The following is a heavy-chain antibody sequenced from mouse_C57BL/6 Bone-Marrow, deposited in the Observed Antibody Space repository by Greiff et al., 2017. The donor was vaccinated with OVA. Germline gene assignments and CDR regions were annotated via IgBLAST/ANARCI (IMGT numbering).Heavy chain of an antibody. CDR2: IDPSDSYT. D-gene: IGHD3-2*02. V-gene: IGHV1-50*01. CDR3: VRVDSSSVDFDD. J-gene: IGHJ2*01. Sequence: QVQLQQPGAELVKPGASVKLSCKASGYTFTSYWMQWVKQRPGQGLEWIGEIDPSDSYTNYNQKFKGKATLTVDTSSSTAYMPLSSLTSEDSAGYCGVRVDSSSVDFDDWGQGTTLTVSS. CDR1: GYTFTSYW.